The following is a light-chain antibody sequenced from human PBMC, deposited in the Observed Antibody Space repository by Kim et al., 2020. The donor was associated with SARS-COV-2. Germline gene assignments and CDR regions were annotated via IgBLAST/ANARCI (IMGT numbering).Light chain of an antibody. CDR2: TNN. Sequence: QSVLTQPPSASGTPGQRVTISCSGSSSNIGTNIVNWFQQLPGTAPKLLIYTNNQRPSGVPDRFSGSKSGTSASLAISGLQSEDEAVYHCAAWDESLNGPVFGGGTQLTVL. CDR1: SSNIGTNI. J-gene: IGLJ7*01. V-gene: IGLV1-44*01. CDR3: AAWDESLNGPV.